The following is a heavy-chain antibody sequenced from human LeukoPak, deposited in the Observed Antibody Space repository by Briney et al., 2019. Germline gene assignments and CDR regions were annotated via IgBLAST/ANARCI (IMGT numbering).Heavy chain of an antibody. J-gene: IGHJ3*02. CDR1: GGSISSSSYY. CDR2: IYYSGNT. V-gene: IGHV4-39*01. CDR3: ARRLAGGAARGAFDI. Sequence: SETLSLTCTVSGGSISSSSYYWGWIRQPPGKGLEWIGSIYYSGNTYYNPSFKSRVTISVDTSKNQFSLKLSSVTAADTAVYYCARRLAGGAARGAFDIWGQGTMVTVSS. D-gene: IGHD6-6*01.